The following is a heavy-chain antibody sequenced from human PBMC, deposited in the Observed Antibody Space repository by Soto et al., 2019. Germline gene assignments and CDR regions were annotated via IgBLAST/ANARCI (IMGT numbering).Heavy chain of an antibody. CDR3: AHLTYYYDSSGYYSRAEYFQH. V-gene: IGHV2-5*02. CDR2: IYWDDDK. J-gene: IGHJ1*01. D-gene: IGHD3-22*01. Sequence: QITLKESGPTLVKPTQTLTLTCTFSGFSLSTSGVGVGWIRQPPGKALEWLALIYWDDDKRYSPSLKSRLTITTDTFKNHVVLTMTNIDRVDTATYYCAHLTYYYDSSGYYSRAEYFQHWGQGTLVTVSS. CDR1: GFSLSTSGVG.